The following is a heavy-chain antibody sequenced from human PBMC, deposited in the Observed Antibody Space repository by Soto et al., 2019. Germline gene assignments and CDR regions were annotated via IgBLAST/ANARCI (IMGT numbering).Heavy chain of an antibody. CDR1: GFTFSSYS. V-gene: IGHV3-21*01. J-gene: IGHJ4*02. CDR3: ARDLGYCSGGSCYPPDY. CDR2: ISSSSSYI. Sequence: PGGSLRLSCAASGFTFSSYSMNWVRQAPGKGLEWVSSISSSSSYIYYADSVKGRFTISRDNAKNSLYLQMNSLRAEDTAVYYCARDLGYCSGGSCYPPDYWGQGTRVTVSS. D-gene: IGHD2-15*01.